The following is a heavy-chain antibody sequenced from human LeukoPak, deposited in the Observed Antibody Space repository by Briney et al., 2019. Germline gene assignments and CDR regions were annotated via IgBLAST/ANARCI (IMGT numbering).Heavy chain of an antibody. CDR2: VSGTGSNT. CDR1: GFTFSSYG. Sequence: GGSLRLSCAASGFTFSSYGISWVRQPPGKGLEWVSGVSGTGSNTYYLDSVKGRFTISRDNSKNTVYLQMNSLRAEDSALYYCAKWNGYADYWGRGTLVTVSS. J-gene: IGHJ4*02. D-gene: IGHD5-12*01. V-gene: IGHV3-23*01. CDR3: AKWNGYADY.